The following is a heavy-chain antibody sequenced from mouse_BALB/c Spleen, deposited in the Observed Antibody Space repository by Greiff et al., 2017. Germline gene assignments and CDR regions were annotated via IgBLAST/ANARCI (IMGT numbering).Heavy chain of an antibody. D-gene: IGHD1-1*01. CDR2: INPSNGGT. CDR3: ARRTTVVVDY. Sequence: VQGVESGAELVKPGASVKLSCKASGYTFTSYYMYWVKQRPGQGLEWIGEINPSNGGTNFNEKFKSKATLTVDKSSSTAYMQLSSLTSEDSAVYFCARRTTVVVDYWGQGTTLTVSS. CDR1: GYTFTSYY. J-gene: IGHJ2*01. V-gene: IGHV1S81*02.